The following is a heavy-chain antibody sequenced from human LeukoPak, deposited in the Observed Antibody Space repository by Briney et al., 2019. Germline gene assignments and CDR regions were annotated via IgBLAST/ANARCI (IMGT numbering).Heavy chain of an antibody. Sequence: ASVKVSCKASGYTFTSYGISWVRQAPGQGLEWMGWISAYNGNTNYAQKLQGRVTMTTDTSTSTAYMELRSLRSDDTAVYYCAREESVVPAMNYFDYWGQGTLVTVPS. CDR2: ISAYNGNT. CDR1: GYTFTSYG. V-gene: IGHV1-18*01. CDR3: AREESVVPAMNYFDY. D-gene: IGHD2-2*01. J-gene: IGHJ4*02.